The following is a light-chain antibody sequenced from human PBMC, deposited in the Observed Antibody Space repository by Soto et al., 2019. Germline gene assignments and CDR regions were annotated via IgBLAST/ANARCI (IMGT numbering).Light chain of an antibody. CDR3: SSYTSSSLAV. CDR2: DVS. CDR1: SSDVGGYNY. V-gene: IGLV2-14*01. Sequence: QSVLTQPASVSGSPGQSITISCTGTSSDVGGYNYVSWYQQHPGKAPKLMIYDVSNRPSGVSNRFSGSKSGNTASLTISGLQAEDEADYYCSSYTSSSLAVLGGGTQLTVL. J-gene: IGLJ7*01.